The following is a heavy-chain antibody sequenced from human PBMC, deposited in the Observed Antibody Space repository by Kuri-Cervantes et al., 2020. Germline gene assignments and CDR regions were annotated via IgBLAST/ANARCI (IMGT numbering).Heavy chain of an antibody. Sequence: ASVKVSCKASGYSFTGYYMHWLRQAPGQGLEWMGWINPNSGGTKYAQKFQGRVTMTRDTSISTAYLELTRLRSDDTAVYYCASSVAARPFVNWIDPWGQGTLVTVSS. J-gene: IGHJ5*02. D-gene: IGHD6-6*01. CDR3: ASSVAARPFVNWIDP. CDR2: INPNSGGT. CDR1: GYSFTGYY. V-gene: IGHV1-2*02.